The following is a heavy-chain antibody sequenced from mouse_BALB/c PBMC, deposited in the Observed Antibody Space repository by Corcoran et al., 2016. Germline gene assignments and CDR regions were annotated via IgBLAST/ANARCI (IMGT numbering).Heavy chain of an antibody. D-gene: IGHD2-14*01. V-gene: IGHV14-3*02. CDR2: IDPANGNT. Sequence: EVQLQQSGAELVKPGDSVKLSCTASGFNIKDTYMHWVKQRPEQGLEWIGRIDPANGNTKYDPKFQGKATITADTSSNTAYLQLSSLTSEDTAVYYCARGYYRYPYYFDYWGQGTTLTVSS. CDR3: ARGYYRYPYYFDY. CDR1: GFNIKDTY. J-gene: IGHJ2*01.